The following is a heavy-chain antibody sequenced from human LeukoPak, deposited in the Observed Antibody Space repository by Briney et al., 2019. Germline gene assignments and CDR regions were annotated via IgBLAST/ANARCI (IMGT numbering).Heavy chain of an antibody. CDR3: TRVPPSPRQYSSSWYARGIGAFDI. CDR1: GFTFGDYA. CDR2: IRSKAYGGTT. D-gene: IGHD6-13*01. Sequence: GGSLRPSCTASGFTFGDYAMSWVRQAPGKGLEWVGFIRSKAYGGTTEYAASVKGRFTISRDDSKSIAYLQMNSLKTEDTAVYYCTRVPPSPRQYSSSWYARGIGAFDIWGQGTMVTVSS. J-gene: IGHJ3*02. V-gene: IGHV3-49*04.